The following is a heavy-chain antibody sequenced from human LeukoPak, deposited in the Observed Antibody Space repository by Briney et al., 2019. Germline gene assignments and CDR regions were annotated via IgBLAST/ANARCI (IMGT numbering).Heavy chain of an antibody. CDR3: ARPYGSGNYINLGLDF. CDR1: GYTFTSYD. CDR2: MNPNSGNT. D-gene: IGHD3-10*01. V-gene: IGHV1-8*01. J-gene: IGHJ4*02. Sequence: GASVKVSCKASGYTFTSYDINWVRQATGQGLEWMGWMNPNSGNTGYAQKFQGRVTMTRNTSISTAYMELSSLRSEDTAVYYCARPYGSGNYINLGLDFWGQGTLVTVSA.